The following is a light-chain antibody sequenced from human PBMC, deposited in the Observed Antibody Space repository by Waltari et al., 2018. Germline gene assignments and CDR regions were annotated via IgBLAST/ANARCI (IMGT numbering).Light chain of an antibody. CDR1: HSLLDSNGDTY. CDR2: MVS. Sequence: EIVMTQSPLSLPVTPGEPASISCRSSHSLLDSNGDTYLDWYLQKPGQSPQLLIYMVSIRASGVPDRFSGSGSGTDFTLRISRVEAEDVGLYYCMQAQQTPTFGPGTKVDIK. J-gene: IGKJ3*01. V-gene: IGKV2-28*01. CDR3: MQAQQTPT.